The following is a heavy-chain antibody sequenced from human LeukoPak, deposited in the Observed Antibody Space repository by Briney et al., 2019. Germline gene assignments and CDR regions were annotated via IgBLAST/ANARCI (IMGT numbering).Heavy chain of an antibody. J-gene: IGHJ4*02. CDR3: TTRGGSFSIFDY. CDR2: IKSKTDGGTT. V-gene: IGHV3-15*01. D-gene: IGHD1-26*01. Sequence: NTGGSLRLSCAASGFTFSDYYMSWVRQAPGKGLEWVGRIKSKTDGGTTDYAAPVKGRFTISRDDSKNTLYLQMNSLKTEDTAVYYCTTRGGSFSIFDYWGQGTLVTVSS. CDR1: GFTFSDYY.